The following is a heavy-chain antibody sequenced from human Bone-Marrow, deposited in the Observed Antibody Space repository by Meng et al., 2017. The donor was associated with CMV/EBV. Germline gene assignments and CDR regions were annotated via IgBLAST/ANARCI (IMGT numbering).Heavy chain of an antibody. V-gene: IGHV3-30-3*01. CDR1: GFTFSSYW. Sequence: GGSLRLSCAASGFTFSSYWMSWVRQAPGKGLEWVAVISYDGSNKYYADSVKGRFTISRDNSKNTLYLQMNSLRAEDTAVYYCARESAVVTGNDAFDIWGQGPRVTSSS. CDR2: ISYDGSNK. J-gene: IGHJ3*02. D-gene: IGHD2-21*02. CDR3: ARESAVVTGNDAFDI.